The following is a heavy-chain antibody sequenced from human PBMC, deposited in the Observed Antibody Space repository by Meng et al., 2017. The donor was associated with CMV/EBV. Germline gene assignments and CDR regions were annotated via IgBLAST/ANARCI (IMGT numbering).Heavy chain of an antibody. CDR3: TKDRVGGGATAFDS. V-gene: IGHV3-30*18. CDR2: TSYDGSRT. Sequence: AAGFTFHTYDLPLVRQAPGRGLGWFATTSYDGSRTYSADSVKGRFTISRDNSKLTLDLQMTSLIREDTALYYCTKDRVGGGATAFDSWGQGTLVTVSS. J-gene: IGHJ4*02. CDR1: GFTFHTYD. D-gene: IGHD1-14*01.